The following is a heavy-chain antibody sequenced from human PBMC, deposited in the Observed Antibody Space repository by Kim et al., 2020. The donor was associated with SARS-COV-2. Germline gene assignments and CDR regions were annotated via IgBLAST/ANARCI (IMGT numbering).Heavy chain of an antibody. CDR3: AKTPGRKLLYWYFDL. V-gene: IGHV3-30*18. J-gene: IGHJ2*01. CDR1: GFTFSSYG. Sequence: GGSLRLSCAASGFTFSSYGMHWVRQAPGKGLEWVAVISYDGSNKYYADSVKGRFTISRDNSKNTLYLQMNSLRAEDTAVYYCAKTPGRKLLYWYFDLWGRGTLVTVSS. D-gene: IGHD2-15*01. CDR2: ISYDGSNK.